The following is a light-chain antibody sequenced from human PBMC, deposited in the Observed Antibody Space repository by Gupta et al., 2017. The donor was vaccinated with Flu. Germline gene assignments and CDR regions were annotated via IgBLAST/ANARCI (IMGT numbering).Light chain of an antibody. V-gene: IGLV2-11*01. J-gene: IGLJ3*02. CDR1: SSDVGVYSY. Sequence: QSALTQPRSVSGSPGQSVTISCTGTSSDVGVYSYVSWYQQHPGKAPNLIVYDVNKRPSGVPDRFSGSKSGNTASLTVSGLQAEDEADYYCYSDAGSNSWVFGGGTQLTVL. CDR2: DVN. CDR3: YSDAGSNSWV.